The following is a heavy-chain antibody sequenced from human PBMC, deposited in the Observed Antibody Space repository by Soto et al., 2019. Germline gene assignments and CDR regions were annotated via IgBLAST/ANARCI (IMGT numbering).Heavy chain of an antibody. CDR1: GYTFTSYD. Sequence: ASVKVSCKASGYTFTSYDINWVRQATGQGLEWMGWMNPNSGNTGYAQKLQGRVTMTTDTSTSTAYMELRSLRSDDTAVYYCARDGVDYYYGMDVWGQGTTVTVSS. V-gene: IGHV1-8*01. J-gene: IGHJ6*02. D-gene: IGHD2-8*01. CDR2: MNPNSGNT. CDR3: ARDGVDYYYGMDV.